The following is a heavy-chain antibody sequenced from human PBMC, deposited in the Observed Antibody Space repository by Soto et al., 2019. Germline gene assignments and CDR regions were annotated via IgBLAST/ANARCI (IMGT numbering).Heavy chain of an antibody. Sequence: ASVKVSCKASGYIFTNNDVSWVRQSTGQGLGWVGWMNPGSGDTGYAQKFQGRVTMTRNTSIATAYLELSSLRADDTAIYYCARMASFGSLNWFGPWGQGTLVTVSS. V-gene: IGHV1-8*01. CDR3: ARMASFGSLNWFGP. CDR1: GYIFTNND. CDR2: MNPGSGDT. J-gene: IGHJ5*02. D-gene: IGHD5-18*01.